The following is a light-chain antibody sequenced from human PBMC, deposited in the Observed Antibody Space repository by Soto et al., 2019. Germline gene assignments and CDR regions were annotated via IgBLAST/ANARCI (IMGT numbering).Light chain of an antibody. Sequence: DVVVTQSQESLAVSLGERATIKCKSSQSVLYHNKHYLSWYQQKPGQHPKLLIYWASTRESVVHDRVIGILSGTDLTRHISSLQAEDGTVDYGQQFCYTPRTFAQGTK. J-gene: IGKJ1*01. CDR1: QSVLYHNKHY. V-gene: IGKV4-1*01. CDR3: QQFCYTPRT. CDR2: WAS.